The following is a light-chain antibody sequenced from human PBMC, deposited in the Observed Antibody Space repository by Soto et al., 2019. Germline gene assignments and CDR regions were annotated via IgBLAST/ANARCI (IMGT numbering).Light chain of an antibody. V-gene: IGLV2-23*01. CDR1: SSDVGSYNL. Sequence: QSVLTQPASVSGSPGQSNTISCTGTSSDVGSYNLVSWYQQHPGKAPKLMIYEGSKRPSGVSNRFSGSKPGNTASLTISGLQAEDEADYYCCSYAGSLYVFGTGTKVTVL. CDR3: CSYAGSLYV. J-gene: IGLJ1*01. CDR2: EGS.